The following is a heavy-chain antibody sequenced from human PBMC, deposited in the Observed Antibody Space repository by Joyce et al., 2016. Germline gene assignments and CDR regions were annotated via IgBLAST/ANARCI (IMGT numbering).Heavy chain of an antibody. J-gene: IGHJ4*02. CDR3: ARAHFYDNTGYPI. Sequence: QVQLVQSGAEVKKPGASVKVSCKASGYTFTGYYMHWVRQAPGQGVEWMGWINPNSGGTKNAQKFQGRVTMTRDTSISTAYMELSRLRSDDTAIYYCARAHFYDNTGYPIWGRGTLVTVSS. CDR2: INPNSGGT. V-gene: IGHV1-2*02. CDR1: GYTFTGYY. D-gene: IGHD3-22*01.